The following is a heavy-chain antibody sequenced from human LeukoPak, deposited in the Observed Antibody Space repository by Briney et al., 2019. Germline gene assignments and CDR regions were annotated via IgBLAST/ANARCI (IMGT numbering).Heavy chain of an antibody. CDR1: GFTFSSYSMN. Sequence: GSLRLSCAASGFTFSSYSMNWVRQPPGKGLEWIGTISYSGSTYYNPSLKSRVTISVDTSKNQFSLKLSSVTAADTAVYYCARPGKVSGVYYYYMDVWGKGTTVTVSS. D-gene: IGHD3-10*01. V-gene: IGHV4-39*01. J-gene: IGHJ6*03. CDR3: ARPGKVSGVYYYYMDV. CDR2: ISYSGST.